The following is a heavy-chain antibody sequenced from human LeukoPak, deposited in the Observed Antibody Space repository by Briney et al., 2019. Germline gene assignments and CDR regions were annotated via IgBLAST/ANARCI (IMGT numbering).Heavy chain of an antibody. CDR2: IYYSGST. J-gene: IGHJ5*02. V-gene: IGHV4-31*03. Sequence: PSETLSLTCTVSGGSISSGGYYWSWIRQHPGKGLEWIGYIYYSGSTYYNPSLKSRVTISVDTSKNQFSLKLSSVTAADTAVYYCARGGYSPNWFDPWGQGTLVTVSS. CDR1: GGSISSGGYY. CDR3: ARGGYSPNWFDP. D-gene: IGHD3-22*01.